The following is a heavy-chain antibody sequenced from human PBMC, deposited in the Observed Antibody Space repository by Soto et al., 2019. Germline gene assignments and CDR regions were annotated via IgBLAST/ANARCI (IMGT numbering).Heavy chain of an antibody. D-gene: IGHD3-22*01. CDR1: GFTFSDYY. CDR2: ISSSSSYT. Sequence: CGPLRLSCAASGFTFSDYYMSWIRQAPGKGLEWVSYISSSSSYTNYADSVKGRFTISRDNAKNSLYLQMNSLRAEDTAVYYCARGDYYDTSGPFSDAFDIWGQGTMVTVSS. J-gene: IGHJ3*02. V-gene: IGHV3-11*06. CDR3: ARGDYYDTSGPFSDAFDI.